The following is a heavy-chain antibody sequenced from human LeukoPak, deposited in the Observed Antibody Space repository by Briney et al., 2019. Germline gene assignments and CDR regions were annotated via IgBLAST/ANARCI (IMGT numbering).Heavy chain of an antibody. CDR3: ARDEVATKPGGYYYYYGMDV. CDR2: IYYSGST. V-gene: IGHV4-59*12. Sequence: PSETLSLTCTVSGGSISSYYWSWIRQPPGKGLEWIGYIYYSGSTNYNPSLKSRVTISVDTSKNQFSLKLSSVTAADTAVYYCARDEVATKPGGYYYYYGMDVWGQGTTVTVSS. D-gene: IGHD5-12*01. CDR1: GGSISSYY. J-gene: IGHJ6*02.